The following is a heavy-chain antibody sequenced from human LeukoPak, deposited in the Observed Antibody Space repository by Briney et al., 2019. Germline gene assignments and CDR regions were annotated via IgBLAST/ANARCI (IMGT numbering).Heavy chain of an antibody. CDR1: GFTFSSYE. CDR2: ISSSGSTI. Sequence: HSGGSLRLSCAAFGFTFSSYEMNWVRQAPGKGLEWVSYISSSGSTIYYADSVKGRFTISRDNAKNSLYLQMNSLRAEDTAVYYCARAQRRGDAFDIWGQGTMVTVSS. CDR3: ARAQRRGDAFDI. D-gene: IGHD3-10*01. V-gene: IGHV3-48*03. J-gene: IGHJ3*02.